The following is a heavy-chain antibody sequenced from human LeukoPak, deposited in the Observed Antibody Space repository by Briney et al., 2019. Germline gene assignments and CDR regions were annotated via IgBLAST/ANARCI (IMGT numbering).Heavy chain of an antibody. CDR1: GFTFSSYA. CDR2: ISGSGGST. Sequence: GGSRRLSCAASGFTFSSYAMSWVRQAPGKGLEWVSAISGSGGSTYYADSVKGRFTISRDNSKNTLYLQMNSLRAEDTAVYYCAKDPAPFEYSSSVDYWGQGTLVTVSS. V-gene: IGHV3-23*01. J-gene: IGHJ4*02. CDR3: AKDPAPFEYSSSVDY. D-gene: IGHD6-6*01.